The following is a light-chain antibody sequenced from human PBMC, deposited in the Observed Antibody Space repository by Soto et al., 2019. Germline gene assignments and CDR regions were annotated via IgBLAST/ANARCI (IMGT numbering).Light chain of an antibody. Sequence: ENVLTQSLTTLSSSAGARATLSCRASQGVGTHLFWYQQKSGQDPRLLIYDASKRATGIPARFSGTGSVTDFTLIISSLEPEDSAVYYCQPRRDWPRALTFGGGTKVDIK. J-gene: IGKJ4*01. CDR3: QPRRDWPRALT. CDR1: QGVGTH. V-gene: IGKV3-11*01. CDR2: DAS.